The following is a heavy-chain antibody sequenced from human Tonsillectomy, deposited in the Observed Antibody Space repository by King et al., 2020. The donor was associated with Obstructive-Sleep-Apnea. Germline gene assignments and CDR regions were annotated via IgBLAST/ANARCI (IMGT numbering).Heavy chain of an antibody. CDR3: ASPSLFPYHYYSYGMDV. J-gene: IGHJ6*02. D-gene: IGHD3-10*01. V-gene: IGHV3-30*04. CDR2: ISYDGSNK. Sequence: VQLVESGGGVVQPGRSLRLSCAASGFTITEYPIHWVRQAPGRGLEWVAVISYDGSNKYYADSVKGRFTISRDNSKNTLYLQMNSLRAEDTAVYYCASPSLFPYHYYSYGMDVWGQGTTVTVSS. CDR1: GFTITEYP.